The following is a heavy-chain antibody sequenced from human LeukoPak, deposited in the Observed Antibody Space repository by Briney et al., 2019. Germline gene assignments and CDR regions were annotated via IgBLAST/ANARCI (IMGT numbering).Heavy chain of an antibody. J-gene: IGHJ4*02. D-gene: IGHD4-17*01. V-gene: IGHV1-18*01. CDR1: GYTFTSNG. CDR3: ARGSYGETYY. CDR2: ISAYNGNT. Sequence: GASVKVSCKXSGYTFTSNGISWVRQAPRQGLEWMGRISAYNGNTNYAQKLQGRVTMTTDTSTSTAYMELRSLRSDDTAVYYCARGSYGETYYWGQGTLVTVSS.